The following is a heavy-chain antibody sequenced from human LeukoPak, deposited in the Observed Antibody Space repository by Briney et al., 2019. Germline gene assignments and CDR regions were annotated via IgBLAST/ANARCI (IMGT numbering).Heavy chain of an antibody. CDR1: GFTFSSYS. V-gene: IGHV3-21*01. CDR2: IRGSSSYI. Sequence: GGSLRLSCAASGFTFSSYSMNWVRQAPGKGLEWVASIRGSSSYIYYADSVKGRFTISRVNAKNSLFLQMNNLSAEDTAVYYCARTKATLWFGESWGQGTLVTASS. CDR3: ARTKATLWFGES. D-gene: IGHD3-10*01. J-gene: IGHJ5*02.